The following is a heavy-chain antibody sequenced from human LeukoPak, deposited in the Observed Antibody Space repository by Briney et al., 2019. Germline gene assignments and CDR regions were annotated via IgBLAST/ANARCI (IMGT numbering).Heavy chain of an antibody. CDR3: ARDYDGDYLDYYYYGMDD. J-gene: IGHJ6*02. CDR2: ISYDGSNK. V-gene: IGHV3-30*04. Sequence: GGSLRLSCAASGFTFSSYAMHWVRQAPGKGLEWVAVISYDGSNKYYADSVKGRFTISRDNSKNTLYLQMNSLRAEDTAVYYCARDYDGDYLDYYYYGMDDWGQGTTVTVSS. D-gene: IGHD4-17*01. CDR1: GFTFSSYA.